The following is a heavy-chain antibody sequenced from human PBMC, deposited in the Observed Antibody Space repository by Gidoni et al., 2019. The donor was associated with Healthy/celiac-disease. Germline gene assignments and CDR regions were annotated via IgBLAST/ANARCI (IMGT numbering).Heavy chain of an antibody. Sequence: EVQLLESGGGLVQPGGSLRLSCAASGFTFSSYAMSWVRQAPGKGLECVSAISGSGGSTYYADSVKGRFTISRDNSKNTLYLQMNSLRAEDTAVYYCASQDFGVVIGYYFDYWGQGTLVTVSS. CDR2: ISGSGGST. V-gene: IGHV3-23*01. CDR1: GFTFSSYA. D-gene: IGHD3-3*01. J-gene: IGHJ4*02. CDR3: ASQDFGVVIGYYFDY.